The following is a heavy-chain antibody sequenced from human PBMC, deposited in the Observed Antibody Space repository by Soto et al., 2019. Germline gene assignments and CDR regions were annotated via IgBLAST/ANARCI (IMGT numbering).Heavy chain of an antibody. CDR2: IGHSGSP. CDR1: GGSLSNYY. J-gene: IGHJ3*01. CDR3: ARWRSSLYAFDF. Sequence: KPSETLSLTCTVSGGSLSNYYWNWIRKPPGKGLEWIGYIGHSGSPHYNPSLKSRVTMSVDTSKNQFSLKLSSVTAADAAVYYCARWRSSLYAFDFRGQGTLVTVSS. D-gene: IGHD2-15*01. V-gene: IGHV4-59*01.